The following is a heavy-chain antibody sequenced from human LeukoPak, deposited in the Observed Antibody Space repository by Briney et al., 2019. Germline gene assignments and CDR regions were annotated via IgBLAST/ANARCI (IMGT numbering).Heavy chain of an antibody. CDR3: ARELKVGATLDY. J-gene: IGHJ4*02. CDR1: GGTFSSYA. Sequence: SVKVSCKASGGTFSSYAISWVRQAPGQGLEWMGRIIPILGIANYAQKFQGRVTITADKSTSTAYMELSSLRSEDTAVYYCARELKVGATLDYWGQGTLVTVSS. D-gene: IGHD1-26*01. CDR2: IIPILGIA. V-gene: IGHV1-69*04.